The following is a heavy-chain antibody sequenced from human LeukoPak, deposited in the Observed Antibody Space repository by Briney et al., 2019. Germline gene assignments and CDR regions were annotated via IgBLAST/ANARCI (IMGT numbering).Heavy chain of an antibody. Sequence: GASVKVSCKASGYTFTSYGISGVRQAPGQGVEWMGWLSAYNGNKNYAKKLQGRVTMPTDTSTSTAYLELRSLRSDDAAVYYCAREVAGRPHPPTNWGQGTLVTVSS. CDR1: GYTFTSYG. J-gene: IGHJ4*02. CDR2: LSAYNGNK. V-gene: IGHV1-18*01. D-gene: IGHD6-19*01. CDR3: AREVAGRPHPPTN.